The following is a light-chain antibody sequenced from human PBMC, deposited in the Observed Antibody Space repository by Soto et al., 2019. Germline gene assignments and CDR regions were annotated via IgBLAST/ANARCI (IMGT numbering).Light chain of an antibody. J-gene: IGLJ2*01. Sequence: QSVLTQPPSVSGAPGQRVTISCTGSRSNIGAGYDVHWYQHLPGTAPKLLIYGNTNRPSGVPDRFSGSKSGTSASLAITGLQAEDEADYYCQSYDSSLSGSLFGGGTKLTVL. V-gene: IGLV1-40*01. CDR2: GNT. CDR3: QSYDSSLSGSL. CDR1: RSNIGAGYD.